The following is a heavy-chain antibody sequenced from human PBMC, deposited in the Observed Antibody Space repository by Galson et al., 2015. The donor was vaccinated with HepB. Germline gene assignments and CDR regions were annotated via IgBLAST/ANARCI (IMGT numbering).Heavy chain of an antibody. CDR1: GGSISSSSYY. Sequence: ETLSLTCTVSGGSISSSSYYWGWIRQPPGKGLEWIGSIYYSGSTYYNPSLKSRVTISVDTSKNQFSLKLSSVTAADTAVYYCARLVYDYGDYGAPQSYWYFDLWGRGTLVTVSS. D-gene: IGHD4-17*01. CDR3: ARLVYDYGDYGAPQSYWYFDL. CDR2: IYYSGST. J-gene: IGHJ2*01. V-gene: IGHV4-39*01.